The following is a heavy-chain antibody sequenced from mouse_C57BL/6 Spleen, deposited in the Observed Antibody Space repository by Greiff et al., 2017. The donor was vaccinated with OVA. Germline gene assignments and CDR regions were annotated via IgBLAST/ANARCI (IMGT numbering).Heavy chain of an antibody. CDR1: GYAFSSYW. Sequence: VQRVESGAELVKPGASVKISCKASGYAFSSYWMNWVKQRPGKGLEWIGQIYPGDGDTNYNGKFKGKATLTADKSSSTAYMQLSSLTSEDSAVYFCARGGSNYDYAMDYWGQGTSVTVSS. D-gene: IGHD2-5*01. CDR2: IYPGDGDT. V-gene: IGHV1-80*01. J-gene: IGHJ4*01. CDR3: ARGGSNYDYAMDY.